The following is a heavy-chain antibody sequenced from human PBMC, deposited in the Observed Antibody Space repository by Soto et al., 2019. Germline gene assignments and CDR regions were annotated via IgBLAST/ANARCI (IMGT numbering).Heavy chain of an antibody. CDR3: AREGYCTNGVRYVWESPKNYGMDV. CDR1: GYTFTSYG. CDR2: ISAYNGNT. Sequence: QVQLVQSGAEVKKPGASVKVSCKASGYTFTSYGISWVRQAPGQGLEWMGWISAYNGNTNYAQKLQGRVTMTTDTSTSTAYMELRSLRSDDTAVYYCAREGYCTNGVRYVWESPKNYGMDVWGQGTTVTVSS. J-gene: IGHJ6*02. V-gene: IGHV1-18*01. D-gene: IGHD2-8*01.